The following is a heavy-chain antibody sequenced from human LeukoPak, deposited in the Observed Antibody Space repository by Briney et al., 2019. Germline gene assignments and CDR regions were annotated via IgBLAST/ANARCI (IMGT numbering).Heavy chain of an antibody. Sequence: GGSLRLSCAASGFPFSSYVMSWVRQAPGKGLEWVVYISHDSDNIYYPDFVKGRFTISRDNAENSLYLQMNSLRDEDTAIYYCARDSDWAFNYWGQGTRVTVSS. CDR1: GFPFSSYV. V-gene: IGHV3-48*02. D-gene: IGHD2-21*02. CDR2: ISHDSDNI. CDR3: ARDSDWAFNY. J-gene: IGHJ4*02.